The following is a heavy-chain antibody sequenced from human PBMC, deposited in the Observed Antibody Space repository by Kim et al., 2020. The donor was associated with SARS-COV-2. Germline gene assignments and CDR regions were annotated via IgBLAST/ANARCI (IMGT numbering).Heavy chain of an antibody. Sequence: ASVKVSCKVSGYSLTELSMNWVRQAPGKGLEWMGGFNPQHGETIYAQKFQGRVTMTEDTSTDTAYMELSSLRSEDTAVYYCATWGLGELNSLLDYWGQGTLVIVSS. CDR1: GYSLTELS. CDR2: FNPQHGET. CDR3: ATWGLGELNSLLDY. D-gene: IGHD3-10*01. V-gene: IGHV1-24*01. J-gene: IGHJ4*02.